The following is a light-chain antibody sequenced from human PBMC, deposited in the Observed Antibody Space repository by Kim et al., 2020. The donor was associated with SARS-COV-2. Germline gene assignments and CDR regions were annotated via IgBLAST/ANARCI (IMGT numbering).Light chain of an antibody. CDR1: QSVSSSY. V-gene: IGKV3-20*01. Sequence: PGERATLSCRASQSVSSSYLAWYQQKPGQAPRLLIYGASSRATGIPDRFSGSGSGTDFTLTISRLEPEDFAVYYCQQYGTSPPWTFGQGTKVDIK. J-gene: IGKJ1*01. CDR2: GAS. CDR3: QQYGTSPPWT.